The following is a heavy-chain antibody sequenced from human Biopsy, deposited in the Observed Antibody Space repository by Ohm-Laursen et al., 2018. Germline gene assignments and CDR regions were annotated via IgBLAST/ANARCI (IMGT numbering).Heavy chain of an antibody. J-gene: IGHJ3*02. V-gene: IGHV4-59*08. CDR1: GGSMTGYE. D-gene: IGHD3-22*01. CDR3: GRREVVITHNAFDT. CDR2: VYYSGST. Sequence: TLSLTCSVSGGSMTGYEWSWIRLAPGKGLEWIGDVYYSGSTNRNPSLKSRVTILVDTSKNHFSLKLNSVTAADTAVYYCGRREVVITHNAFDTWGQGTMVTVSS.